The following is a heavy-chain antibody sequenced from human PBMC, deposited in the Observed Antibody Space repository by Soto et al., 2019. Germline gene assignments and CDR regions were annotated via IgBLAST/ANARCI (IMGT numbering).Heavy chain of an antibody. J-gene: IGHJ4*02. D-gene: IGHD7-27*01. CDR1: GYSVNSGNYF. Sequence: PXETLSLTCTVSGYSVNSGNYFWSWIRQPPGKGLEWIGNVYYSGTTNYSPSLKSRVTISGDMSRNQCSLKLTSVTAADTAVYYCARDSVLTPRVFDYWGQGTLVTVSS. V-gene: IGHV4-61*01. CDR2: VYYSGTT. CDR3: ARDSVLTPRVFDY.